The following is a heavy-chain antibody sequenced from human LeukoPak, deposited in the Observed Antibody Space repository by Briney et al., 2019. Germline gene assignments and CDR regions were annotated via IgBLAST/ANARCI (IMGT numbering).Heavy chain of an antibody. Sequence: SETLSLTCTVSGGSISSGSYYWSWPRQPAGKGLEWIGRIYTSGSTNYNPSLKSRVTISVDTSKNQFSLNLSSVTAADTAVYHCARRLVGYHGGRCRAHFDSWGQGTLVTVSS. D-gene: IGHD2-15*01. CDR1: GGSISSGSYY. CDR2: IYTSGST. CDR3: ARRLVGYHGGRCRAHFDS. J-gene: IGHJ5*01. V-gene: IGHV4-61*02.